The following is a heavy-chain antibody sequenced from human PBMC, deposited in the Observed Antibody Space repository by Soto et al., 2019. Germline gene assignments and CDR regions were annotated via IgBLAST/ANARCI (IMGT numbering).Heavy chain of an antibody. D-gene: IGHD3-10*01. J-gene: IGHJ6*03. Sequence: QVQLVQSGAAVKKPGASVKVSCKASGYTFTSYGISWVRQAPGQGLEGMGWISAYNGNTNYAQTLQGRVTMTTDTSTSTAYMELRSLRSDDRAVYYCARESPPKGGSGSYGVYYYYYMHVWGKGTTVTVSS. CDR2: ISAYNGNT. CDR3: ARESPPKGGSGSYGVYYYYYMHV. CDR1: GYTFTSYG. V-gene: IGHV1-18*01.